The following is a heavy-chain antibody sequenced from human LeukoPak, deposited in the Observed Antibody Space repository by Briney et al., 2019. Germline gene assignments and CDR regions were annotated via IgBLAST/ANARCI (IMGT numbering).Heavy chain of an antibody. J-gene: IGHJ4*02. D-gene: IGHD1-7*01. V-gene: IGHV3-21*01. Sequence: GGSLRLSCAASGFTFSSYAMNWVRQAPGKGLEWVSSVSSSSTYIYYADSMKGRFTISRDNAKNSLSLQVNSLRAEDTAVYYCARGNGNYRYYFDYWGQGTPVTVSS. CDR2: VSSSSTYI. CDR3: ARGNGNYRYYFDY. CDR1: GFTFSSYA.